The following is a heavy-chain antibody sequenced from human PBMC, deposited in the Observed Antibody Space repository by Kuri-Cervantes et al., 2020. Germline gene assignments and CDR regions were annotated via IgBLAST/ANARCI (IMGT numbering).Heavy chain of an antibody. V-gene: IGHV1-18*01. D-gene: IGHD6-6*01. CDR2: ISAYNGDT. CDR1: GYTFTSYG. CDR3: ASVGSSSSPPYYYYYMGV. J-gene: IGHJ6*03. Sequence: ASVKVSCKASGYTFTSYGISWVRQAPGQGLEWMGWISAYNGDTNYAQKLQGRVTMTTDTSTSTAYMELRSLRSDDTAVYYCASVGSSSSPPYYYYYMGVWGKGTTVTVSS.